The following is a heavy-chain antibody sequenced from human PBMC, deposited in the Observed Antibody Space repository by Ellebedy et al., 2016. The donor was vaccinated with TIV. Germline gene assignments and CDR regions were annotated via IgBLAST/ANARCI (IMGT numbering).Heavy chain of an antibody. D-gene: IGHD3-10*01. CDR3: ERLGITMVRGVIGS. Sequence: MPSETLSLTCTVSGGSISSSSYYWGWIRQPPGKGLEWIGSIYYSGSTYYNPSLKSRVTISVDTSKNQFSLKLSSVTAADTAVYYCERLGITMVRGVIGSWGQGTLVTVSS. V-gene: IGHV4-39*01. CDR1: GGSISSSSYY. J-gene: IGHJ5*02. CDR2: IYYSGST.